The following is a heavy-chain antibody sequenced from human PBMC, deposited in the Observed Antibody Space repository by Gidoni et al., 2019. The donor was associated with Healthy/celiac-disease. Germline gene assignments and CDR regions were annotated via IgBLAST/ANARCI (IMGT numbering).Heavy chain of an antibody. J-gene: IGHJ4*02. D-gene: IGHD3-22*01. CDR3: ARGLRIAVVSPFDY. CDR2: INHSGST. V-gene: IGHV4-34*01. Sequence: QVQLQQWGAGLSKPSETLSLTCAVYGGSFSGYYWSWIRQPPGKGLEWIGEINHSGSTNYNPSLKSRVTISVDTSKSQFSLKLRSVTAADTAVYYCARGLRIAVVSPFDYWGQGTLVTVSS. CDR1: GGSFSGYY.